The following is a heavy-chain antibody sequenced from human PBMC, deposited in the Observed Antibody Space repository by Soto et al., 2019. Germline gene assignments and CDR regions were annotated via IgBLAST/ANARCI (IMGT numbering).Heavy chain of an antibody. CDR2: IYPGDSDT. V-gene: IGHV5-51*01. J-gene: IGHJ4*02. CDR3: ARYRGYYSSNYQLPDY. CDR1: GYSFTSYW. Sequence: GESLKISCKGSGYSFTSYWIGWVRQMPGKRLEWMGIIYPGDSDTRYNPSFHSRATISAAKSITTAYQQWSSLKAEETDMYCCARYRGYYSSNYQLPDYWGQGTLVTVSS. D-gene: IGHD6-13*01.